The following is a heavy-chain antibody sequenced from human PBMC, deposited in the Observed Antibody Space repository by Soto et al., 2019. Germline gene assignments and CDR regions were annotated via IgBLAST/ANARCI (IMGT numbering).Heavy chain of an antibody. D-gene: IGHD3-10*01. CDR2: VYYDGRT. CDR1: SGSLSSYY. J-gene: IGHJ6*02. CDR3: GVRPYGSRHYYRPDV. V-gene: IGHV4-59*04. Sequence: SETLSLTCNVSSGSLSSYYWNWIRQTPGGGLEWIGYVYYDGRTNYNPSLKTRVSLSIDTSKNQFSLILRSVTAADTAVYYCGVRPYGSRHYYRPDVWGQGTTVTVSS.